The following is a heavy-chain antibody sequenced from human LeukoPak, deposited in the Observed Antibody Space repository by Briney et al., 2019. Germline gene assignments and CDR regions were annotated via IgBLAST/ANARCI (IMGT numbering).Heavy chain of an antibody. J-gene: IGHJ4*02. CDR1: GYTFTHFD. Sequence: ASVKVSCKASGYTFTHFDISWVRQAPGQGLEWMGRISPYNGDTYYAQNLQGRVTVNTDTSTRTAYMELKSLTSDDTAVYYCARKRGGCYPDWGQGTLVTVSS. CDR2: ISPYNGDT. CDR3: ARKRGGCYPD. D-gene: IGHD2-15*01. V-gene: IGHV1-18*01.